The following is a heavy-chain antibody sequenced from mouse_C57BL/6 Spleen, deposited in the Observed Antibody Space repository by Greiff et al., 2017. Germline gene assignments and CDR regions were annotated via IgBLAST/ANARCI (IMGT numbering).Heavy chain of an antibody. D-gene: IGHD1-1*01. Sequence: EVQGVESGGGLVKPGGSLKLSCAASGFTFSDYGMHWVRQAPEKGLEWVAYISSGSSTIYYADTVKGRFTISRDNAKNTLFLQMTSLRSEDTAMYYCARGPYYHGSSHYFDYWGQGTTLTVSS. CDR3: ARGPYYHGSSHYFDY. J-gene: IGHJ2*01. CDR2: ISSGSSTI. V-gene: IGHV5-17*01. CDR1: GFTFSDYG.